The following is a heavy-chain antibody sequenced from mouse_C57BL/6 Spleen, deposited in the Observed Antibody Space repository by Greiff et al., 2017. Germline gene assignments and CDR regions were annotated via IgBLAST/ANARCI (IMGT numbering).Heavy chain of an antibody. CDR2: IDPNSGGT. V-gene: IGHV1-72*01. CDR3: ARKLDYGSSSSWFAY. Sequence: VQLQQSGAELVKPGASVKLSCKASGYTFTSYWMHWVKQRPGRGLEWIGRIDPNSGGTKYNEKFTSKATLTVDKPSSTAYMRLSSLTSEDSAVYYCARKLDYGSSSSWFAYWGQGTLVTVSA. CDR1: GYTFTSYW. D-gene: IGHD1-1*01. J-gene: IGHJ3*01.